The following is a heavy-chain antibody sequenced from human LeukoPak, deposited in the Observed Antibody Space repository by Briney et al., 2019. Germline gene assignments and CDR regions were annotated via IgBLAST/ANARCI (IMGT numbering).Heavy chain of an antibody. CDR3: ATDLRTPSA. D-gene: IGHD1-14*01. Sequence: GGSLRLSCAASGFTFSSYAMSWVRQAPGKGLEWVSSLSGSARSTHYADSVKGRFTISRDNSKNTLYLQMNSLRAEDTAVYYCATDLRTPSALGQGTLVTVSS. J-gene: IGHJ5*02. CDR2: LSGSARST. V-gene: IGHV3-23*01. CDR1: GFTFSSYA.